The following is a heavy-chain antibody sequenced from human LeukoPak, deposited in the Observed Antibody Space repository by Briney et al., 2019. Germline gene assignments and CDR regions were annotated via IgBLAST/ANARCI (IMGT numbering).Heavy chain of an antibody. D-gene: IGHD3-10*02. CDR2: INPNSGDT. J-gene: IGHJ6*04. CDR1: GYTFTAYY. Sequence: ASVKVSCKASGYTFTAYYIHWVRQAPRHGLEWMGWINPNSGDTDYSQKFQGRVTMTRDTSISTTYMELSRLASDDTAVYYCAELGITMIGGVWGKGTTVTISS. CDR3: AELGITMIGGV. V-gene: IGHV1-2*02.